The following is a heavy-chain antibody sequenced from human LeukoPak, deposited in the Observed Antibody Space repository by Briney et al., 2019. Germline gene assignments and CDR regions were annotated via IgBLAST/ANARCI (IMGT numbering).Heavy chain of an antibody. Sequence: SETLSLTCTVSGGSISSYYWSWIRQPPGKGLEWIGYIYYSGSTNYSPSLKSRVTISVDTSKNQFSLKLSSVTAADTAVYYCARVNLAGTFYFDYWGQGTLLTVSS. CDR3: ARVNLAGTFYFDY. V-gene: IGHV4-59*01. CDR2: IYYSGST. CDR1: GGSISSYY. D-gene: IGHD6-19*01. J-gene: IGHJ4*02.